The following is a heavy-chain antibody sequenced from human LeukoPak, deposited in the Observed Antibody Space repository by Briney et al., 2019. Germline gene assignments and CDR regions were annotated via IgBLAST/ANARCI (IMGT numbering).Heavy chain of an antibody. D-gene: IGHD3-3*01. CDR2: INHSGST. CDR3: ARGLPWSGYYWVPLSGPIDY. J-gene: IGHJ4*02. V-gene: IGHV4-30-2*01. Sequence: SQTLSLTCAVSGGSITSGGYSWNWIRQPPGKGLEWIGEINHSGSTNYNPSLKSRVTISVDTSKNQFSLMLSSVTAADTAVYYCARGLPWSGYYWVPLSGPIDYWGQGTLVTVSS. CDR1: GGSITSGGYS.